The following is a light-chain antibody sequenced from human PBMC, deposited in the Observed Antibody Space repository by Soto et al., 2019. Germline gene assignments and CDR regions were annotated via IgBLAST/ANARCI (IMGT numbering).Light chain of an antibody. Sequence: QCALALPGSRVELGGQPIINNNTGTSSDVGGYNCVSWYQQHPGKAPKLMIYEVSNRPSGVSNRFSGSKSGNTASLTISGLQAEDQADYYCSSYTSSGTLVCGAGTKVTVL. CDR3: SSYTSSGTLV. CDR2: EVS. CDR1: SSDVGGYNC. J-gene: IGLJ1*01. V-gene: IGLV2-14*01.